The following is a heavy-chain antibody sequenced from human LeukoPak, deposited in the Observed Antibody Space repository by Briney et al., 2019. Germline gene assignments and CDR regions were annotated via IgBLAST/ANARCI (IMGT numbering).Heavy chain of an antibody. CDR2: IIPIFGIA. CDR1: GGTFSSYA. D-gene: IGHD3-22*01. J-gene: IGHJ4*02. Sequence: SVKVSCKASGGTFSSYAISWVRQAPGQGLEWMGRIIPIFGIANYAQKFQGRVTITADKSTSTAYMDLSSLRPEDTAVYSCATDRGYDSSGYYYSPLDYWGQGTLVTVSS. CDR3: ATDRGYDSSGYYYSPLDY. V-gene: IGHV1-69*04.